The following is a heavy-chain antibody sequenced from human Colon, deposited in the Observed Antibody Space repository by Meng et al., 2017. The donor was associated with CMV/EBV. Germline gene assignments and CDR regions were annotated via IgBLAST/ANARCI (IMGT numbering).Heavy chain of an antibody. CDR1: GFTFSTYR. J-gene: IGHJ4*01. CDR2: ANTDGNT. CDR3: ARVPHYGDPNYFDY. V-gene: IGHV3-74*03. D-gene: IGHD4/OR15-4a*01. Sequence: CAGFGFTFSTYRMHWVRQTPGQGLVWVSRANTDGNTEYADSVKGRFTVFRDNAQNTLHLQMNSLRDEDTAVYYCARVPHYGDPNYFDYWGHGTLVTVSS.